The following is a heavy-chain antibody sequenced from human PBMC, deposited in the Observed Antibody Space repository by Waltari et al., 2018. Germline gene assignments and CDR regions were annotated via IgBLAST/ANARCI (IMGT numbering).Heavy chain of an antibody. Sequence: QVQLQESGPGLVKPSETLSLTCTVSGDSIRSHFWTWIRQPPGKGLEWIGYVYHTGSTSYNPSLRSRLTMSVDTSKSQFSLTLSSVTAADTAVYYCASSSRAAGYWGQGTLVTVSS. CDR1: GDSIRSHF. D-gene: IGHD2-15*01. CDR3: ASSSRAAGY. J-gene: IGHJ4*02. CDR2: VYHTGST. V-gene: IGHV4-59*11.